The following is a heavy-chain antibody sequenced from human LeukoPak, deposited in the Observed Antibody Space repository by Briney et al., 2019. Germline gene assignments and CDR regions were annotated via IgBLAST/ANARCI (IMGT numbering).Heavy chain of an antibody. D-gene: IGHD6-19*01. Sequence: PGGSLRLSCAASGFAFSSFWMTWVRQAPGKGLAWVANIKQDGSEVYYVDSVKGRFIVSRDNAKKSLYLQMKSLRAEDTAVYYCARNGMAVAPTPWDWGQGTLVTVSS. CDR2: IKQDGSEV. CDR3: ARNGMAVAPTPWD. V-gene: IGHV3-7*05. CDR1: GFAFSSFW. J-gene: IGHJ4*02.